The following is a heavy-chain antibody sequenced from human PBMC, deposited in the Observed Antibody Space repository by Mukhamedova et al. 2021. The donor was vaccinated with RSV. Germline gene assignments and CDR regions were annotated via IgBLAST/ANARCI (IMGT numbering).Heavy chain of an antibody. Sequence: SLIRQPAGKGLEYIGRIDTSGSTDYNPSLKSRVTISVDSSKNQFSLKLTSVTAADTAMYYCARGVSTATKALNWFAPWGQGTLVT. CDR3: ARGVSTATKALNWFAP. V-gene: IGHV4-61*02. D-gene: IGHD1-7*01. CDR2: IDTSGST. J-gene: IGHJ5*02.